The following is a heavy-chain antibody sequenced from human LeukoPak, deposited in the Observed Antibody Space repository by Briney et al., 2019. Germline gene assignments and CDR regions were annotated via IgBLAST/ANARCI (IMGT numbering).Heavy chain of an antibody. V-gene: IGHV3-74*01. D-gene: IGHD2-2*01. CDR2: INSDGSWT. CDR1: GNYW. Sequence: GGSLRLSCAASGNYWMHWVRQAPGKGLVWVSHINSDGSWTGYADSAKGRFTISKDNAKNTVYLQMNNLRAEDTAVYYCVSFYETYWGRGTLVTVSS. J-gene: IGHJ4*02. CDR3: VSFYETY.